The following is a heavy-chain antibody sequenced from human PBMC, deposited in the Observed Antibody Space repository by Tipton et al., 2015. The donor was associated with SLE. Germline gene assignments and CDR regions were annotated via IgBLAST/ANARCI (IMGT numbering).Heavy chain of an antibody. CDR3: ARVHCSAGNCYWFDP. V-gene: IGHV4-31*03. CDR1: GGSISSNNFF. CDR2: IYYSGSA. Sequence: TLSLTCTVSGGSISSNNFFWSWLRQHPGKGLEWIGYIYYSGSAFYNPSLKSRVTMSVDTSKKQFSLTLSSVTTADTAVYYCARVHCSAGNCYWFDPWGQGTLVTVSS. D-gene: IGHD2-15*01. J-gene: IGHJ5*02.